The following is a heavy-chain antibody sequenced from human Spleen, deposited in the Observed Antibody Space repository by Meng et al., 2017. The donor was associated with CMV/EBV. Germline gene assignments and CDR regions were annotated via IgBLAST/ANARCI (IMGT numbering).Heavy chain of an antibody. CDR1: GGSFSGYY. V-gene: IGHV3-7*01. CDR2: IKQDGSEK. J-gene: IGHJ4*02. D-gene: IGHD6-19*01. Sequence: GGSLRLSCAVYGGSFSGYYWSWIRQPPGKGLEWVANIKQDGSEKYYVDSVKGRFTISRDNAKNSLYLQMNSLRAEDTAVYYCARDLAVDPFDYWGQGTLVTVSS. CDR3: ARDLAVDPFDY.